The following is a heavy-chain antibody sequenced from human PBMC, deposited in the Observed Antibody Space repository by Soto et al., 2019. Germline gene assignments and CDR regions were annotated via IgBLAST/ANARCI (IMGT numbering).Heavy chain of an antibody. D-gene: IGHD2-2*01. CDR3: AKANRIVVVPAAHFYYYYGMDV. CDR2: ISYDGSNK. CDR1: GFTFSSYG. Sequence: PGGSLRLSCAASGFTFSSYGMHWVRQAPGKXLEWVAVISYDGSNKYYADSVKGRFTISRDNSKNTLYLQMNSLRAEDTAVYYCAKANRIVVVPAAHFYYYYGMDVWGQGTTVTVSS. V-gene: IGHV3-30*18. J-gene: IGHJ6*02.